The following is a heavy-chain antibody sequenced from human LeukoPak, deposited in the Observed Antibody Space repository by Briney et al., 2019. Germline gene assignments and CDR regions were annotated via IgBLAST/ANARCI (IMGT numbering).Heavy chain of an antibody. CDR3: ARGDNWFDP. Sequence: SSETLSLTCAVYGGSFSGYYWSWIRQPPGKGLEWIGEINHSGSTNYNPSLKSRVTISVDTSKNQFSLKLSSVTAADTAVCYCARGDNWFDPWGQGTLVTVSS. J-gene: IGHJ5*02. CDR2: INHSGST. CDR1: GGSFSGYY. V-gene: IGHV4-34*01.